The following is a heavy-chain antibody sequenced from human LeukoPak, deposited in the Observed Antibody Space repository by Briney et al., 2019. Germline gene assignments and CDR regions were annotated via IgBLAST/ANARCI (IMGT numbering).Heavy chain of an antibody. CDR3: ARSPRRPHFYSSGSYYCYFDY. V-gene: IGHV4-4*07. J-gene: IGHJ4*02. D-gene: IGHD3-10*01. CDR2: ISSSGST. CDR1: DGSISGYY. Sequence: SETLSLTCSVSDGSISGYYWSWIRQPAGKGLECIGRISSSGSTNYNPSLKSRVTMSVDTSKNQFFLKLSSVTAADTAVYYCARSPRRPHFYSSGSYYCYFDYWGQGTLVTVSS.